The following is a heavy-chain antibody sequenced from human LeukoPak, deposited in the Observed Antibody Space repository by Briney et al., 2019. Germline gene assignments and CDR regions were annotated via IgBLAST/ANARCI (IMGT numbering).Heavy chain of an antibody. CDR3: ARGGGLDV. D-gene: IGHD3-16*01. CDR1: GGSFSGYY. J-gene: IGHJ6*02. V-gene: IGHV3-7*03. Sequence: ETLSLTCAVYGGSFSGYYWNWIRQPPGKGLEWVASINHNGNVNYYVDSVKGRFTISRDNAKNSLYLQMSNLRAEDTAVYFCARGGGLDVWGQGATVTVSS. CDR2: INHNGNVN.